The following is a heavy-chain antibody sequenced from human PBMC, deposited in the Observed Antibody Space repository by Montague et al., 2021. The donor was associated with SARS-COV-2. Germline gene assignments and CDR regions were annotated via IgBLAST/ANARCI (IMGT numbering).Heavy chain of an antibody. Sequence: SLSLSCAASGFIFSDYYMTWTRQAPGKGLEWVSHISGSGSKTYYADSVKGRFTISRDTANNSVYLQMNFLGAEDTAVYYCARDQGGYGTFDIWGQGTMVTVSS. CDR3: ARDQGGYGTFDI. J-gene: IGHJ3*02. CDR1: GFIFSDYY. V-gene: IGHV3-11*01. D-gene: IGHD5-12*01. CDR2: ISGSGSKT.